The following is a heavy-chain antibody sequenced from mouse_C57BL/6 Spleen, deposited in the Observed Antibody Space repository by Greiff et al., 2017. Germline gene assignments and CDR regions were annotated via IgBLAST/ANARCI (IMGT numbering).Heavy chain of an antibody. CDR1: GFTFSDYY. Sequence: EVKLMESEGGLVQPGSSMKLSCTASGFTFSDYYMAWVRQVPEKGLEWVANINYDGSSTYYLDSLKSRFIISRDNAKNILYLQMSSLKSEDTATYYCARVGLRLTFYYFDYWGQGTTLTVSS. CDR3: ARVGLRLTFYYFDY. D-gene: IGHD2-2*01. V-gene: IGHV5-16*01. CDR2: INYDGSST. J-gene: IGHJ2*01.